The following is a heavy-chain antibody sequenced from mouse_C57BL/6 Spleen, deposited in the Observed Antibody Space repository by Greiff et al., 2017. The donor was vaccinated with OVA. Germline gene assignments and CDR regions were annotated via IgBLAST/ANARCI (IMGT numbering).Heavy chain of an antibody. CDR2: IDPEDGDT. Sequence: EVQLQQSGAELVRPGASVKLSCTASGFNIKDYYMHWVKQRPEQGLEWIGRIDPEDGDTEYAPKFQGKATMTADTSSNTAYLQLSSLTSEDTAVYYCTLYYGSSYDFDYWGQGTTLTVSS. CDR1: GFNIKDYY. V-gene: IGHV14-1*01. CDR3: TLYYGSSYDFDY. J-gene: IGHJ2*01. D-gene: IGHD1-1*01.